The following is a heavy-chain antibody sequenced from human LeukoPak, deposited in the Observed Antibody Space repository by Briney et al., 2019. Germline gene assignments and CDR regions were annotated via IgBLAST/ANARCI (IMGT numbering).Heavy chain of an antibody. V-gene: IGHV3-23*01. D-gene: IGHD3-10*01. CDR3: AKGAILGFEELLGDFDY. Sequence: GGSLRLSCAASGFTFSSYAMSWVRQAPGKGREWVSAISGSGGSTYYADSVKGRFTISRENSKNTLYLQMSSLRAEDTAVYYCAKGAILGFEELLGDFDYWGQGTLVTVSS. CDR1: GFTFSSYA. J-gene: IGHJ4*02. CDR2: ISGSGGST.